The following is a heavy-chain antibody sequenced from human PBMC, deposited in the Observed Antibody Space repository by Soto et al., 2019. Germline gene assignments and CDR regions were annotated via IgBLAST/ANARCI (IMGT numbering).Heavy chain of an antibody. CDR3: ARSTVRGVPGY. D-gene: IGHD3-10*01. V-gene: IGHV1-69*13. CDR2: IIPIFATA. Sequence: SVKVSCKASGGTFSSYAISWVPPAPGQGLEWMGGIIPIFATAHYAQKFQGRVTITADESTSTAYMELRILRSEDTAVYYCARSTVRGVPGYGSQGTLVTVSS. J-gene: IGHJ4*02. CDR1: GGTFSSYA.